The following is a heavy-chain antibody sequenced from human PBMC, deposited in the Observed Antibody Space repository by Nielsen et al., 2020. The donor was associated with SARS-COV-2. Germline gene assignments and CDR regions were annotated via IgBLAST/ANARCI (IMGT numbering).Heavy chain of an antibody. D-gene: IGHD2-15*01. CDR2: ISGNGDST. V-gene: IGHV3-23*01. Sequence: GGSLRLSCAASGFTFSSHAVTWVRQVAGKGLEWVSGISGNGDSTYYADSVKGRFTISRDNSNSTLYLQMNSLRAEDTAVYYCARAGIVVVVAYYGMDVWGQGTTVTVSS. CDR1: GFTFSSHA. J-gene: IGHJ6*02. CDR3: ARAGIVVVVAYYGMDV.